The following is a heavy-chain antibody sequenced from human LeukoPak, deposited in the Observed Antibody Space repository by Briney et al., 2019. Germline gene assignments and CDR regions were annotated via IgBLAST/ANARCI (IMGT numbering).Heavy chain of an antibody. CDR1: GFTFSSYA. Sequence: GGSLRLSCAASGFTFSSYAMHWVRQAPGKGLEWVAVISYDGSNKYYADSVKGRFTISRDNSKNTLYLQMNSLRAEDTAVYYCASSPNRYNREAPWSWNYFDYWGQGTLVTVSS. CDR3: ASSPNRYNREAPWSWNYFDY. D-gene: IGHD1-14*01. J-gene: IGHJ4*02. V-gene: IGHV3-30-3*01. CDR2: ISYDGSNK.